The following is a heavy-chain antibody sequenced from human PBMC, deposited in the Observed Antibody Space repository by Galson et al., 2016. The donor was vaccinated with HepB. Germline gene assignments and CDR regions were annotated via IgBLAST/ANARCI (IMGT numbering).Heavy chain of an antibody. Sequence: SLRLSCAASGFTFSSYWMHWVRQAPGKGLVWVSRINSDGSSTTYADSVKGRFTISRDNAKNTLYLQMNSLRAEDTAVYYCVRAEYGDYYSDYWGQGTLVTVSS. CDR3: VRAEYGDYYSDY. CDR1: GFTFSSYW. V-gene: IGHV3-74*01. CDR2: INSDGSST. D-gene: IGHD4-17*01. J-gene: IGHJ4*02.